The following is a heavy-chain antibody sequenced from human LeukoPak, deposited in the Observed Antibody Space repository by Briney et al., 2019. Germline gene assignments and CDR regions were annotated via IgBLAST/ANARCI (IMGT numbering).Heavy chain of an antibody. CDR1: GYSFTSYW. V-gene: IGHV5-51*01. CDR2: MNPADSDT. J-gene: IGHJ4*02. Sequence: GESLKISCKASGYSFTSYWIGWVRQMPGTGLEWVGTMNPADSDTRYSPSFQGQVTISGDKSISTAYLQWSSLKASDTAMYYCTIKDVSGSYYNVWGQGTLVTVSS. D-gene: IGHD3-10*01. CDR3: TIKDVSGSYYNV.